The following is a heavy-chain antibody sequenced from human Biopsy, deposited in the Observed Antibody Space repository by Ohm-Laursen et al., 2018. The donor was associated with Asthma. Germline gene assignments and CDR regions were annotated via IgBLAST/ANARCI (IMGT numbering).Heavy chain of an antibody. V-gene: IGHV3-30*04. CDR1: GFTFDNYT. J-gene: IGHJ6*02. Sequence: SLRLSCTASGFTFDNYTMHWVRQAPGKGLEWVTIISHDGRNTYYADSVEGRFTISRDNSKNTLFLQMSGLRPEDTAVYYCARGGLHYYEYYGMDVWGQGTTVTVSS. CDR2: ISHDGRNT. CDR3: ARGGLHYYEYYGMDV. D-gene: IGHD2-21*02.